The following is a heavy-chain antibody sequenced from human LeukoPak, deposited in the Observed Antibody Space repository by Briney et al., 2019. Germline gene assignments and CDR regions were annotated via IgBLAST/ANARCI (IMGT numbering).Heavy chain of an antibody. J-gene: IGHJ6*02. CDR1: GYTFTSYG. CDR2: ISAYNGNT. V-gene: IGHV1-18*01. Sequence: ASVKVSCKASGYTFTSYGISWVRQAPGQGLEWMGWISAYNGNTNYAQKLQGRVTMTTDTSTSTAYMELRSLRSDDTAVYYCARVDGAGCTNGVCYKGHYYYYYGMDVWGQGTTVTVSS. D-gene: IGHD2-8*01. CDR3: ARVDGAGCTNGVCYKGHYYYYYGMDV.